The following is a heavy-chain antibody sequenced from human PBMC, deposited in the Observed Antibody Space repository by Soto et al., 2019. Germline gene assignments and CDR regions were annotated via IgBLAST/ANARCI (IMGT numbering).Heavy chain of an antibody. CDR1: GGSFSGYY. V-gene: IGHV4-34*01. D-gene: IGHD6-13*01. CDR3: ARGGGGGRSSWPRYYYYYYGMDV. CDR2: INHSGST. Sequence: SETLSLTCAGYGGSFSGYYWSWIRQPPGKGLEWIGEINHSGSTNYNPSLKSRVTISVDTSKNQFSLKLSSVTAADTAVYYCARGGGGGRSSWPRYYYYYYGMDVWGQGTTVPV. J-gene: IGHJ6*02.